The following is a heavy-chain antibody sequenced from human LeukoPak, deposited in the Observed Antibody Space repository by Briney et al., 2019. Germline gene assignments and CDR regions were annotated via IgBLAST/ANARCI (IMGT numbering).Heavy chain of an antibody. Sequence: PSETLSLSCAVSGGSITGSYRWSWVRHPPGKGLAWSGIIYHSGATSYTPSLKGRVTISVDKSKNQMSLKMTSLTAADTAVYFSARVNYYGSGKPFDYWGQGTLVTVSS. CDR1: GGSITGSYR. D-gene: IGHD3-10*01. CDR3: ARVNYYGSGKPFDY. V-gene: IGHV4-4*02. CDR2: IYHSGAT. J-gene: IGHJ4*02.